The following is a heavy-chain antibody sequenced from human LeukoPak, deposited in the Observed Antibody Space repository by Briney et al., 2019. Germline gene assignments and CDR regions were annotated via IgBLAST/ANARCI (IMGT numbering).Heavy chain of an antibody. V-gene: IGHV3-30*04. CDR3: ARVVTTVTTEPYYYYYGMDV. Sequence: GRSLRLSCAASGFTFSSYAMHWVRQAPGKGLEWVAVISYDGSNKYYADSVNGRFTISRENSKNTVYLQMNSLRAEDTAVYYCARVVTTVTTEPYYYYYGMDVWGQGTKVTVSS. J-gene: IGHJ6*02. CDR1: GFTFSSYA. D-gene: IGHD4-17*01. CDR2: ISYDGSNK.